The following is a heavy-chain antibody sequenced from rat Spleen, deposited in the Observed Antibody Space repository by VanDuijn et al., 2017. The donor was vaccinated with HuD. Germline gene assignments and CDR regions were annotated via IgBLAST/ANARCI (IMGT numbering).Heavy chain of an antibody. J-gene: IGHJ2*01. D-gene: IGHD1-5*01. V-gene: IGHV2-41*01. CDR3: ARTRNIGTTQCDY. CDR1: GFSPTSYN. CDR2: IWNTGGT. Sequence: QVQLKESGPGLVQPSQTLSLTCTVAGFSPTSYNVHWVRQPPGKGLEWMGVIWNTGGTRYNSALKSRLSISRDTSKSQVFLKMNSLQTEDTATYYCARTRNIGTTQCDYWGQGVMVTVSS.